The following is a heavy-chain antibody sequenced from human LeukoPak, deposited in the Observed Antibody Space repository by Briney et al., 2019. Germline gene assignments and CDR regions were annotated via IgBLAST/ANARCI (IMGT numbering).Heavy chain of an antibody. D-gene: IGHD4-17*01. J-gene: IGHJ3*02. CDR3: ARDLVTVTKGFDI. CDR1: AYSFSRHY. CDR2: ISYIGST. V-gene: IGHV4-59*11. Sequence: SETLSLTCAVSAYSFSRHYWTWIRQPPGKGLEWIGYISYIGSTNYNPPLKSRVTISIDTSKNQFSLKLRAVTAADTAVSYCARDLVTVTKGFDIWGQGTMVSVSS.